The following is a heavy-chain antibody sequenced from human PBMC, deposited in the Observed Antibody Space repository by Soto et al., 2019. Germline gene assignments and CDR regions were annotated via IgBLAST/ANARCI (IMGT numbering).Heavy chain of an antibody. CDR1: GYSISSGYY. V-gene: IGHV4-38-2*01. CDR2: IYQTESP. D-gene: IGHD3-3*02. Sequence: PSETLSLTCAVSGYSISSGYYWGWVRQPPGKGLEWIGNIYQTESPFYNPSLESRVTISIDSSENHFSLKLTSVTAADTAVYYCARVPSTAFGYYFDFWGQGALVTVSS. J-gene: IGHJ4*02. CDR3: ARVPSTAFGYYFDF.